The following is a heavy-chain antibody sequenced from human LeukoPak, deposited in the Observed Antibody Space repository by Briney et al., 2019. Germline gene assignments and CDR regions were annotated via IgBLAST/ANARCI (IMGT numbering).Heavy chain of an antibody. D-gene: IGHD5-12*01. Sequence: GESLKSSCKGSEYSFTSYWIGWVRQMPGKGLEWMGIIYPGDSDTRYSLSFQGQVTISADKSISTAYLQWSSLKASDTAMYYCARVRGDIVATIGFDYWGQGTLVTVSS. CDR3: ARVRGDIVATIGFDY. V-gene: IGHV5-51*01. CDR1: EYSFTSYW. CDR2: IYPGDSDT. J-gene: IGHJ4*02.